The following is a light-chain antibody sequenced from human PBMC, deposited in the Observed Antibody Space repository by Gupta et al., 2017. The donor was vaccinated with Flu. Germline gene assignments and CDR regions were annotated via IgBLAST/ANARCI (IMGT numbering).Light chain of an antibody. Sequence: QSVLTQPPSVSEAPRQRVTISCSGSSSNLGNNAVNWYQQLPGKAPKLLIYYDDLLPSGVSDRFSGSKSGTSASLAISGLQSEDEADYYCAAWDDSLKGEVFGGGTKLTVL. V-gene: IGLV1-36*01. J-gene: IGLJ2*01. CDR1: SSNLGNNA. CDR3: AAWDDSLKGEV. CDR2: YDD.